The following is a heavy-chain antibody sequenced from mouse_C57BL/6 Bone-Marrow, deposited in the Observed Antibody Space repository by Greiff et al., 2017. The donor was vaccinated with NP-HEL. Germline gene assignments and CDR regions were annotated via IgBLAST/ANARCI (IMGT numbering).Heavy chain of an antibody. CDR2: ISNLAYSI. CDR3: AGQGITTVVATGAMDY. V-gene: IGHV5-15*01. J-gene: IGHJ4*01. Sequence: DVMLVESGGGLVQPGGSLKLSCAASGFTFSDYGMAWVRQAPRKGPEWVAFISNLAYSIYYADTVTGRFTISRENAKNTRYLEMSSLRSEDTAMYYCAGQGITTVVATGAMDYWGQGTSVTVSS. D-gene: IGHD1-1*01. CDR1: GFTFSDYG.